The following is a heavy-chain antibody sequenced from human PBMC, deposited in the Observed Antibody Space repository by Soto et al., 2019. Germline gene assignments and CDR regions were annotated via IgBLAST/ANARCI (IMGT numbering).Heavy chain of an antibody. CDR3: ARDQGYAAGMDV. J-gene: IGHJ6*02. D-gene: IGHD6-25*01. CDR1: GGSISGYY. Sequence: SETLSLTCNVSGGSISGYYWNWIRQTPEKGLEWIGYIDHSGTTKYNPSLKSRVSISIDTPKKQFSLKLSSVTTADTAIYYCARDQGYAAGMDVWGQGTTVTVSS. CDR2: IDHSGTT. V-gene: IGHV4-59*01.